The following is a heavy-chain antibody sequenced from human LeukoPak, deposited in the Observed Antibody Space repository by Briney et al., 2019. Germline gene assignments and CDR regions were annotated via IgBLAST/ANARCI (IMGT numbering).Heavy chain of an antibody. CDR1: GYTFTSYA. CDR2: INAGNGNT. D-gene: IGHD3-10*01. CDR3: ARDKNPLYGSGTNMWGYNWFDP. J-gene: IGHJ5*02. Sequence: ASVKVSCKASGYTFTSYAMHWVRQALGQRLEWMGWINAGNGNTKYSQKFQGRVTITRDTSASTAYMELSSLRSEDTAVYYCARDKNPLYGSGTNMWGYNWFDPWGQGTLVTVSS. V-gene: IGHV1-3*01.